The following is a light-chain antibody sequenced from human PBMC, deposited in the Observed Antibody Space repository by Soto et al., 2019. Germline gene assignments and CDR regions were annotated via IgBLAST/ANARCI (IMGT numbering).Light chain of an antibody. CDR1: QSVSSY. CDR3: QQRSNWPPIT. Sequence: EIVLVQSPATLSFSPGERATLSCRASQSVSSYLAWYQQKPGQAPRLLIYDASNRATGSPARFSGSGSGTDFTLTISSLEPEDFAVYYCQQRSNWPPITFGQGTRLEIK. V-gene: IGKV3-11*01. J-gene: IGKJ5*01. CDR2: DAS.